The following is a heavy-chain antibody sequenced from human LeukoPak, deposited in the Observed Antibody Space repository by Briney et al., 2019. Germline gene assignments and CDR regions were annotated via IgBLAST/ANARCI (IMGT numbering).Heavy chain of an antibody. V-gene: IGHV3-74*01. D-gene: IGHD6-19*01. CDR2: INSDGSST. CDR3: ASRGYSSGWYYYYYYMDV. J-gene: IGHJ6*03. CDR1: GFTFSSYW. Sequence: PGGSLRLSCAASGFTFSSYWMHWVRQAPGKGLVWVSRINSDGSSTIYADSVKGRFTISRDNAKNTLYLQMNSLRAEDTAVYYCASRGYSSGWYYYYYYMDVWGKGTTVTVSS.